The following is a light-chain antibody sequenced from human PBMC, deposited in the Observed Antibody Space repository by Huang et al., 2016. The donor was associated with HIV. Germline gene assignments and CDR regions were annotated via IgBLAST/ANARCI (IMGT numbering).Light chain of an antibody. CDR1: QSMSNS. Sequence: GDRVTITCRASQSMSNSVAWYQQKPGTAPKLLLYAASSLESGVPSRFSGGGSGAAYTLAISSLQPEDFATYYCQQFFSTPYTFGQGTKLEIK. J-gene: IGKJ2*01. V-gene: IGKV1-NL1*01. CDR3: QQFFSTPYT. CDR2: AAS.